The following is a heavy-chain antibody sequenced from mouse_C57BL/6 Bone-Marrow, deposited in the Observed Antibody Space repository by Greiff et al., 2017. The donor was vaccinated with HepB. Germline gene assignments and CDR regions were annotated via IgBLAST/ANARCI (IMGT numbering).Heavy chain of an antibody. Sequence: QVQLKQSGAELMKPGASVKLSCKATGYTFTGYWIEWVKQRPGHGLEWIGEILPGSGSTNYNEKFKGKATFTADTSSNTAYMQLSSLTTEDSAIYYCARDADYGWYFDVWGTGTTVTVSS. CDR3: ARDADYGWYFDV. CDR2: ILPGSGST. CDR1: GYTFTGYW. D-gene: IGHD2-4*01. V-gene: IGHV1-9*01. J-gene: IGHJ1*03.